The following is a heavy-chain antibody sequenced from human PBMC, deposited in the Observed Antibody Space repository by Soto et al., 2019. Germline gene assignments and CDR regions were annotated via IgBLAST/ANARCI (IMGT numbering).Heavy chain of an antibody. CDR1: GFTFSNYW. CDR2: INQDGSEK. CDR3: ARGSSSSGFDY. J-gene: IGHJ4*02. Sequence: GGSLRLSCAASGFTFSNYWMSWVRQAPGKGLEWVANINQDGSEKYYVDSVKGRFTISRDSAKNSLYLQMNGLRAEDTAVYYCARGSSSSGFDYWGQGTLVTVSS. D-gene: IGHD6-6*01. V-gene: IGHV3-7*01.